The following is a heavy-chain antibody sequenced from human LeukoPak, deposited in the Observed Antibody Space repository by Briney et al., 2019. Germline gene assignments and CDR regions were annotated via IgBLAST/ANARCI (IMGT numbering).Heavy chain of an antibody. CDR1: GFTFSSYA. Sequence: PGGSLRLSCAASGFTFSSYAMHWVRQAPGKGLEWVAVISYDGSNKYYADSVKGRFTISRDNSKNTVYLQMNSLTADDTAIYYCARETGGWDAFDIWGQGTMVAVSS. V-gene: IGHV3-30*14. D-gene: IGHD3-16*01. CDR3: ARETGGWDAFDI. CDR2: ISYDGSNK. J-gene: IGHJ3*02.